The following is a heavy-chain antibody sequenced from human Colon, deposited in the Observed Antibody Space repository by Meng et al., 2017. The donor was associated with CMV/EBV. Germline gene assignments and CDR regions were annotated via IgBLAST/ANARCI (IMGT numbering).Heavy chain of an antibody. V-gene: IGHV3-11*01. J-gene: IGHJ6*02. CDR3: AKSPGSAEDV. D-gene: IGHD1-26*01. Sequence: GESLKISCAASGFTFSDYYMSWIRQAPGKGLEWVSYISSSGSTIYYADSVKGRFTISRDNAKNSLYLQMNSLRAEDTAVYYCAKSPGSAEDVWGQGTTVTVSS. CDR2: ISSSGSTI. CDR1: GFTFSDYY.